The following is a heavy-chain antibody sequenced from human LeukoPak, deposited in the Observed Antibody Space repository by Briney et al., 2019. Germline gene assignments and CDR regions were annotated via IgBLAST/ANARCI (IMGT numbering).Heavy chain of an antibody. CDR1: GYTFTKYL. J-gene: IGHJ4*02. V-gene: IGHV7-4-1*02. CDR3: ASHSGNYTPDY. CDR2: INTNTGNP. Sequence: ASVKVSCKASGYTFTKYLMNWVRQAPGQGLEWMGWINTNTGNPTYAQGFTGRFVFSLDTSVSTAYLQISSLKAEDTAVYYCASHSGNYTPDYWGQGTLVTVSS. D-gene: IGHD1-26*01.